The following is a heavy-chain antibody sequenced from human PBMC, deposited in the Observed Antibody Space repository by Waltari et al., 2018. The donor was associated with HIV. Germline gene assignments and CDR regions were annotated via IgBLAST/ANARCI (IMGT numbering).Heavy chain of an antibody. V-gene: IGHV3-53*01. J-gene: IGHJ5*02. Sequence: EVLLAESGGRLIQPGGSLGLSCTASNFSISARHVTWIRQAPGGSLEWVAVIYPDYPTHYADSVSGRFTIARAKSRTTVLLLMNSLFFDDTATYFCATGVRYYGPWGQGTRVTVSS. D-gene: IGHD3-22*01. CDR2: IYPDYPT. CDR1: NFSISARH. CDR3: ATGVRYYGP.